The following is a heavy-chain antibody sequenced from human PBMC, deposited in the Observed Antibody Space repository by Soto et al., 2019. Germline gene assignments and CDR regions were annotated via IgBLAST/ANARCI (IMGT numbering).Heavy chain of an antibody. CDR3: AKSVKLAYCGGDCYARFDY. J-gene: IGHJ4*02. CDR1: GFTFSSYA. Sequence: EVQLLESGGGLVQPGGSLRLSCAASGFTFSSYAMSGVRQVPGKGLEWVSAISGSGGSTYYADSVKGRFTISRDNSKTTLYLQMNSLRAEDTAVYYCAKSVKLAYCGGDCYARFDYWGQGTLVTVSS. V-gene: IGHV3-23*01. D-gene: IGHD2-21*02. CDR2: ISGSGGST.